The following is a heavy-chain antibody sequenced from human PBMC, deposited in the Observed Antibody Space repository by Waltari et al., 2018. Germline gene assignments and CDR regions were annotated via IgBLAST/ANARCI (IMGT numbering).Heavy chain of an antibody. CDR3: ARASGYSYGRGGHFDY. D-gene: IGHD5-18*01. CDR1: GGPISRGGYP. Sequence: QLQLQESGSGLVKPSQTLYLTCAVSGGPISRGGYPWSTVRQPPGKGLEWIGYIYHSGSTYYNPSLKSRVTISVDRSKNQFSLKLSSVTAADTAVYYCARASGYSYGRGGHFDYWGQGTLVTVSS. CDR2: IYHSGST. J-gene: IGHJ4*02. V-gene: IGHV4-30-2*01.